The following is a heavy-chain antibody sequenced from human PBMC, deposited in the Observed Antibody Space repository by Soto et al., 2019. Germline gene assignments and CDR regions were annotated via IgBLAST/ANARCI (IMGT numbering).Heavy chain of an antibody. Sequence: TSETLCVTGNVSAASRSGYYWSWIRQPPGKGLTWIGRSYPTGSSDYNPSVKSRITISVDMSKKQFSLTLRSVPAADTAIYYRVRDGTKNLRDWLDPLHQGILVSVSS. D-gene: IGHD1-1*01. J-gene: IGHJ5*02. CDR1: AASRSGYY. V-gene: IGHV4-4*07. CDR2: SYPTGSS. CDR3: VRDGTKNLRDWLDP.